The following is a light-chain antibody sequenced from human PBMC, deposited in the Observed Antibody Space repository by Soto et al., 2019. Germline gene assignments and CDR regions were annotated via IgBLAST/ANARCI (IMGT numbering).Light chain of an antibody. CDR2: DAS. CDR3: QQSNYWPKT. CDR1: QSVGSN. J-gene: IGKJ1*01. V-gene: IGKV3-15*01. Sequence: EIVMTQSPDTLSVSPGETATLSCRASQSVGSNLAWYQQKPGQAPRLLISDASTRAAGLPARFSGSGSGTEFTLTISSLQSEDFAVYYCQQSNYWPKTFGQGTKVEIK.